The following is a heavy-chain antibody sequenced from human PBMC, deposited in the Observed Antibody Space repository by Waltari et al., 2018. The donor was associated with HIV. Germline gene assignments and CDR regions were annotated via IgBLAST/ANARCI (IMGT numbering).Heavy chain of an antibody. D-gene: IGHD3-16*01. V-gene: IGHV3-15*06. CDR1: GFPFSTAW. CDR3: FVGGGGEYTLRGPDGLDI. Sequence: DVKLVESGGGLVKPGGSLTLSCAASGFPFSTAWMTWVRQAAGKGGEVGGKSRRKNDGVEKSKSQMVKDRFKISKDESENIFFMRMRGLKIEETGIYCVFVGGGGEYTLRGPDGLDIWGRGTMVTVSS. CDR2: SRRKNDGVEK. J-gene: IGHJ3*02.